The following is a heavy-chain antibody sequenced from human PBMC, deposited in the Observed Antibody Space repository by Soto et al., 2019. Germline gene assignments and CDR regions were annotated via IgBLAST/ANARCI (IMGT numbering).Heavy chain of an antibody. CDR2: IIPIFGTA. J-gene: IGHJ6*02. V-gene: IGHV1-69*06. CDR1: GGTFSSYA. CDR3: ARDLSAAAGTGYYYGMDV. Sequence: GASVKVSCKASGGTFSSYAISWVRQAPGQGLEWMGGIIPIFGTANYAQKFQGRVTITADKSTSTAYMELSSLRSEDTAVYYCARDLSAAAGTGYYYGMDVWGQGTTVTVSS. D-gene: IGHD6-13*01.